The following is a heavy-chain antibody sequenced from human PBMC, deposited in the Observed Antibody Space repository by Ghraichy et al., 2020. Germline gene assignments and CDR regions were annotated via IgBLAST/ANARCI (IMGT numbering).Heavy chain of an antibody. CDR3: ASKTYESSGYYDAFDI. Sequence: GGSLRLSCAVSGFSFEDYEMAWVRQAPGKGLEWVSGLNRNGGSRLTGPSVTGRFTISRDNAKNSLYLQMNSLRADDTALYYCASKTYESSGYYDAFDIWGQGTKVTVSS. J-gene: IGHJ3*02. CDR2: LNRNGGSR. V-gene: IGHV3-20*04. D-gene: IGHD3-22*01. CDR1: GFSFEDYE.